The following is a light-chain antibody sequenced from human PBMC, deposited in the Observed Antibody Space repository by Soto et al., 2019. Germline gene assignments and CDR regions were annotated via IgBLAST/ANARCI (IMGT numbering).Light chain of an antibody. CDR3: QVWDTSSDHVV. CDR1: NIGSKS. Sequence: SYELTQPPSVSVAPGQTATITCGGNNIGSKSVQWYQRKPGQAPAMFVYDDNDRPSGIPERFSGSNSGNTATLTISRVAAGDEAEYYCQVWDTSSDHVVFGGGTKVTVL. J-gene: IGLJ3*02. V-gene: IGLV3-21*02. CDR2: DDN.